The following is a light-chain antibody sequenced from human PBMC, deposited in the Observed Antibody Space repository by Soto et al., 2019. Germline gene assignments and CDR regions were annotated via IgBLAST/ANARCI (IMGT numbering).Light chain of an antibody. Sequence: DIQMTQSPSSLSASVLYIVTITFRSSQDIRIALGWYQQKPGKAPKRLIYSASSLQSGVPSRFSGSGSGTEFTLTISSLQPEDFATYYCLKHNSYPLTFGQGTKVDIK. V-gene: IGKV1-17*01. CDR2: SAS. J-gene: IGKJ1*01. CDR1: QDIRIA. CDR3: LKHNSYPLT.